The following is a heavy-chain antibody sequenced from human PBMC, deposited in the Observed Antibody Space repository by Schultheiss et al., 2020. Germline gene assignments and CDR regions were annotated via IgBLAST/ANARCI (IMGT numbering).Heavy chain of an antibody. CDR1: GFTFSDYY. CDR2: ISGSGGST. D-gene: IGHD5-18*01. Sequence: GGSLRLSCAASGFTFSDYYMSWIRQAPGKGLEWVSAISGSGGSTYYADSVKGRFTISRDNARNTLYLQMNSLRAEDTAVYYCAKGAKRIQLWLDYYGMDVWGQGTTVTVSS. V-gene: IGHV3-23*01. J-gene: IGHJ6*02. CDR3: AKGAKRIQLWLDYYGMDV.